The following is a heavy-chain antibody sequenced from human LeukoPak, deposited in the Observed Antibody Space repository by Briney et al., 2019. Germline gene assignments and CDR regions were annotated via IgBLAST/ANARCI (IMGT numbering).Heavy chain of an antibody. Sequence: GASVKVSCKASGYTFTSYYMYWVRQAPGQGLEWMGIINTSGGSTSYAQTFQGRVTITTDTSTSTDYMELSSTRSADTAVYYCSGAGCYGSGSCDPRTALKSRLFDPWGQGTLVTVSS. CDR3: SGAGCYGSGSCDPRTALKSRLFDP. CDR2: INTSGGST. D-gene: IGHD3-10*01. V-gene: IGHV1-46*01. J-gene: IGHJ5*02. CDR1: GYTFTSYY.